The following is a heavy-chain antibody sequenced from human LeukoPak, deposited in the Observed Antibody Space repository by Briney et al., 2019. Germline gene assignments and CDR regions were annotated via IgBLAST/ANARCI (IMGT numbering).Heavy chain of an antibody. V-gene: IGHV3-23*01. Sequence: GGSLRLSCAASGFTFSSYAMSWVRQAPGKGLEWVSAISGSGGSTYYADSVKGRFTISRDNSKNTLFLQMNSLRAEDTAVYYCAKDLDIVSSSDFVDYWGQGTLVTVSS. CDR1: GFTFSSYA. J-gene: IGHJ4*02. CDR3: AKDLDIVSSSDFVDY. D-gene: IGHD6-6*01. CDR2: ISGSGGST.